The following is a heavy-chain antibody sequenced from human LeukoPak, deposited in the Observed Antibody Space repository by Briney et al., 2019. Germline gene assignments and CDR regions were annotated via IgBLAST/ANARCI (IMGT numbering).Heavy chain of an antibody. Sequence: SGGSLRLSCAASGFTFSDYYMSWIRQAPGKGLEWVSYISGSTGYTNYADSVKGRSTISRDNAKNSLFLYMNSLRGEDTAVYYCARTNSGYDSFDYWGQGTLVTVSS. V-gene: IGHV3-11*03. CDR1: GFTFSDYY. CDR3: ARTNSGYDSFDY. J-gene: IGHJ4*02. D-gene: IGHD5-12*01. CDR2: ISGSTGYT.